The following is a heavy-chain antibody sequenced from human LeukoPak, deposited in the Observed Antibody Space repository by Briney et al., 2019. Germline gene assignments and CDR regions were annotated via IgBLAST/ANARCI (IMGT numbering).Heavy chain of an antibody. Sequence: PGGSLRLSCAASGFTFSSYGMHWVRQAPGKGLEWVAFIWYDGSNKHYADSVKGRFTISRDNSKNTLYLQMNSLRAEDTAVYYCARVKYCSAGSCYAAFDIWGQGTRVTVSS. D-gene: IGHD2-15*01. CDR2: IWYDGSNK. CDR3: ARVKYCSAGSCYAAFDI. J-gene: IGHJ3*02. CDR1: GFTFSSYG. V-gene: IGHV3-33*01.